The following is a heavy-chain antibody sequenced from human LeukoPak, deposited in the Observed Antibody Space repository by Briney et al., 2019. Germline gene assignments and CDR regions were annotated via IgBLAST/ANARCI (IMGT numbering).Heavy chain of an antibody. Sequence: GGSLRLSCAASGFTFSSYAMHWVRQAPGKGLEWVAVISYDGSNKYYADSVKGRFTISRDNSKNTLYLQMNSLRAEDTAVYYCARGYNSALDYWGQGVLVTVSS. D-gene: IGHD6-19*01. CDR1: GFTFSSYA. CDR2: ISYDGSNK. CDR3: ARGYNSALDY. J-gene: IGHJ4*02. V-gene: IGHV3-30-3*01.